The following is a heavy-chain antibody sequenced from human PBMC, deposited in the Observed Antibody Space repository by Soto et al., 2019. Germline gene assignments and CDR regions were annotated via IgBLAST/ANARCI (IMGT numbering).Heavy chain of an antibody. CDR2: IDPSDSYN. CDR1: GYSFTSYW. CDR3: ARLGDYEVAFDI. V-gene: IGHV5-10-1*01. J-gene: IGHJ3*02. D-gene: IGHD4-17*01. Sequence: GESLKISCKGSGYSFTSYWISWVRQMPGKGLEWMGRIDPSDSYNNYSPSFQGHVTISVDKSISTAYLQWSSLKASDTAMYHGARLGDYEVAFDIWGKGTMVTVSS.